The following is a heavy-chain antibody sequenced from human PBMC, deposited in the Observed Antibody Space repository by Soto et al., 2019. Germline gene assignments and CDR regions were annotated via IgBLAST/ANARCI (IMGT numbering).Heavy chain of an antibody. D-gene: IGHD4-17*01. CDR1: GGSISSGGYY. Sequence: QVQLQESGPGLVKPSQTLSLTCTVSGGSISSGGYYWSWIRQHPGKGLGWFGYIYYSGSTYYNPSLKSRVTISVDTSKNQFSLKLSSVTAADTAVYYCARGFYGDYWSPAGYFDYWGQGTLVTVSS. V-gene: IGHV4-31*03. CDR3: ARGFYGDYWSPAGYFDY. J-gene: IGHJ4*02. CDR2: IYYSGST.